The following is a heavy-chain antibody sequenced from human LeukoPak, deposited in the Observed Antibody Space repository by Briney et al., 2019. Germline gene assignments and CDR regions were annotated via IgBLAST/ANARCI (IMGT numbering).Heavy chain of an antibody. Sequence: PGGSLRLSCAASGFTFSSYSMNWVRQAPGKGLEWVSSISSSGSTIYYADSVKGRFTISRDNAKNSLYLQMNSLRAEDTAVYYCARDRGYSGSYYTGGRYFDYWGQGTLVTVSS. V-gene: IGHV3-21*04. CDR1: GFTFSSYS. CDR2: ISSSGSTI. J-gene: IGHJ4*02. CDR3: ARDRGYSGSYYTGGRYFDY. D-gene: IGHD1-26*01.